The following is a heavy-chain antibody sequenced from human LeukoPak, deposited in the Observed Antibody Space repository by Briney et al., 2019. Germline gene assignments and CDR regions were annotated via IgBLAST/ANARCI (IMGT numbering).Heavy chain of an antibody. J-gene: IGHJ5*02. CDR3: ARGLFTPGP. CDR1: GFTFSTYG. V-gene: IGHV3-30*02. Sequence: GGSLRLSCAASGFTFSTYGMHWVRQAPGKGLEWVAFIRYDGNNKFYADSVKGRFTISRDNSKNTLYLQMNSLRPEDTAVYYCARGLFTPGPWGRGTLVTVSS. CDR2: IRYDGNNK.